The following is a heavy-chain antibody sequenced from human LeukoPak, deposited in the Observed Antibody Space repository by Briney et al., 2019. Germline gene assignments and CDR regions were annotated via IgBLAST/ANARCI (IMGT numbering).Heavy chain of an antibody. CDR2: ISAYNGNT. D-gene: IGHD3-10*01. CDR1: GYTFTSYG. J-gene: IGHJ5*02. CDR3: ARDFGYYGSGSYYWFDP. V-gene: IGHV1-18*04. Sequence: ASVKVSCKASGYTFTSYGISWVRQAPGQGLEWMGWISAYNGNTNYAQKLQGRVTTTTDTSTSTAYMELRSLRSDDTAVYYCARDFGYYGSGSYYWFDPWGQGTLVTASS.